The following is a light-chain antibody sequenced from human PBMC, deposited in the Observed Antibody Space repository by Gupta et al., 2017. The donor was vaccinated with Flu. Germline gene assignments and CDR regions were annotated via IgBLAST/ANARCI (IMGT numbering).Light chain of an antibody. CDR2: KDS. J-gene: IGLJ3*02. CDR1: ALPKQY. Sequence: SYELAQPPSVSVSPGQTARITCSGDALPKQYAYWYQQKPGPAPVLVIYKDSERPSGIPERFSGSSSGTTATSPISGVQAEDEADDYWKSGDSSGTRRVFGGGTKLTGL. V-gene: IGLV3-25*02. CDR3: KSGDSSGTRRV.